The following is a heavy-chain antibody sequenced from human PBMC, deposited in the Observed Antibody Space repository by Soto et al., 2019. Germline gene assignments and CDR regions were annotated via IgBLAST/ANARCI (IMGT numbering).Heavy chain of an antibody. J-gene: IGHJ4*02. Sequence: GGSLRLSCAASGFTFSSYGMHWVRQAPGKGLEWVAVISYDGSNKYYADSVKGRFTISRDNSKNTLYLQMNSLRAEDTAVYYCAKDTYYYGSSGYTDYWGQGTLVTVSS. CDR1: GFTFSSYG. D-gene: IGHD3-22*01. CDR3: AKDTYYYGSSGYTDY. V-gene: IGHV3-30*18. CDR2: ISYDGSNK.